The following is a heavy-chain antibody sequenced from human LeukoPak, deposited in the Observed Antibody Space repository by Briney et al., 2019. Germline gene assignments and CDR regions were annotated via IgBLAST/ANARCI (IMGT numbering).Heavy chain of an antibody. CDR1: GGSFSGYY. CDR3: ARLAYFSDSNGHYYGTPYFDS. J-gene: IGHJ4*02. D-gene: IGHD3-22*01. Sequence: PSETLSLTCAVYGGSFSGYYWSWIRQPPGKGLEWIGEINHSGSTNYNPSLKSRVTISVDTSKNQFSLKLSSVTAADTAVYYCARLAYFSDSNGHYYGTPYFDSWGQGTLVTVSS. CDR2: INHSGST. V-gene: IGHV4-34*01.